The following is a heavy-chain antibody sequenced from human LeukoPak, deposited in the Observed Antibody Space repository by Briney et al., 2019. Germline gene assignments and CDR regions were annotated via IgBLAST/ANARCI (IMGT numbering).Heavy chain of an antibody. Sequence: GSSLRLSCAASGFMLSSKYISWVRHAPGKGLEWVSTIYISGATYYAESVKGRFTISRDNPKNTLYLQMKSLRHEDTAVYYCAKDGGSFYGSGSYLPSFDHWGQGTLVTVSS. CDR1: GFMLSSKY. CDR2: IYISGAT. D-gene: IGHD3-10*01. J-gene: IGHJ4*02. CDR3: AKDGGSFYGSGSYLPSFDH. V-gene: IGHV3-66*01.